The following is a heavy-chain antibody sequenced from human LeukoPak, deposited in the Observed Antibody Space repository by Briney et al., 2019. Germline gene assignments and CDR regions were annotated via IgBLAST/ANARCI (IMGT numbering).Heavy chain of an antibody. CDR3: ATGAWWLRLRAFDY. Sequence: PGGSLRLSCAASGFTVSSNYMSWVRQAPGKGLEWVSVIYSGGSTYYADSVKGRFTISRDNSKNTLYLQMNSLRAEDTAVYYCATGAWWLRLRAFDYWGQGTLVTVSS. CDR1: GFTVSSNY. D-gene: IGHD5-12*01. CDR2: IYSGGST. V-gene: IGHV3-66*01. J-gene: IGHJ4*02.